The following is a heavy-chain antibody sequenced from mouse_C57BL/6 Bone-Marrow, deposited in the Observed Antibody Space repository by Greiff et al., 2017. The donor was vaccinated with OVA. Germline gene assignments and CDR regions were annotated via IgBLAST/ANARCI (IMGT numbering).Heavy chain of an antibody. J-gene: IGHJ1*03. CDR1: GYTFTDYE. D-gene: IGHD1-1*01. CDR3: TSDYDYGSSHWYFDV. CDR2: IDPETGGT. Sequence: QVQLQQSGAELVRPGASVTLSCKASGYTFTDYEMHWVKQTPVHGLEWIGAIDPETGGTAYNQKFKGKAILTADKSSSTAYMELRSLTSEDSAVYYCTSDYDYGSSHWYFDVWGTGTTVTVSS. V-gene: IGHV1-15*01.